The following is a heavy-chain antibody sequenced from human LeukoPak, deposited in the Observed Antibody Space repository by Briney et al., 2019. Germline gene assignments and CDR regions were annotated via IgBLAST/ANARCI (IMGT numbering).Heavy chain of an antibody. J-gene: IGHJ4*02. CDR3: ARPAPRYYYGSGSYYFDY. D-gene: IGHD3-10*01. V-gene: IGHV4-39*01. Sequence: SETLSLTCTVSGGSISSSSYYWGWIRQPPGKGLEWIGSIYYSGSTYYNPSPKSRVTISVDTSKNQFSLKLSSVTAADTAVYYCARPAPRYYYGSGSYYFDYWGQGTLVTVSS. CDR2: IYYSGST. CDR1: GGSISSSSYY.